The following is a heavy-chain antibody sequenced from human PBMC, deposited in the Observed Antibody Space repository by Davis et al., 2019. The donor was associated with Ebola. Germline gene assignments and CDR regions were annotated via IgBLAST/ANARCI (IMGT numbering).Heavy chain of an antibody. CDR3: ATRGLVVVAATPYYYGLDV. D-gene: IGHD2-15*01. V-gene: IGHV1-69*06. J-gene: IGHJ6*02. Sequence: AASVKVSCKASGYTFTSYGISWVRQAPGQGLEWMGGIIPIFGTPNYAQRFQGRVTITADTSTSTAYMELTSLRSEDTAVYYCATRGLVVVAATPYYYGLDVWGQGTTVTVSS. CDR1: GYTFTSYG. CDR2: IIPIFGTP.